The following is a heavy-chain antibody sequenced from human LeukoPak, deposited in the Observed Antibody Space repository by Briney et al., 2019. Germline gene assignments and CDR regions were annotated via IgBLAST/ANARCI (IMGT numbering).Heavy chain of an antibody. CDR2: IIPIFGTA. J-gene: IGHJ1*01. D-gene: IGHD2-2*01. Sequence: SVKVSCKASGGTFSSYAISWVRQAPGQGLEWMGGIIPIFGTANYAQKFQGRVTITADESTSTAYMELSSLRSEDTAVYYCARDLPHLRYCSSTSCPSAEFFQHWGQGTLVTVSS. CDR3: ARDLPHLRYCSSTSCPSAEFFQH. V-gene: IGHV1-69*13. CDR1: GGTFSSYA.